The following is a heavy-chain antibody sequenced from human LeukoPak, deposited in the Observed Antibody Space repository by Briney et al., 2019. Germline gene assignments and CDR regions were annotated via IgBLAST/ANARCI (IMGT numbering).Heavy chain of an antibody. CDR2: INSDGSST. Sequence: PGGSLRLSCAASGFTFSRFWMHWVRQAPGKELVWVSRINSDGSSTSYADSVKGRFTISRDNAENTLYLQMSSLRAEDTAVYYCARDRDEYYYDSSAPFDYWGQGTLVTVSS. D-gene: IGHD3-22*01. V-gene: IGHV3-74*01. CDR1: GFTFSRFW. CDR3: ARDRDEYYYDSSAPFDY. J-gene: IGHJ4*02.